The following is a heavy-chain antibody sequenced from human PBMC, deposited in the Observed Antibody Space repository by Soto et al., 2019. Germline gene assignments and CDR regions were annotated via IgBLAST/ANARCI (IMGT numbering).Heavy chain of an antibody. CDR2: ISSSSSYI. CDR1: GFTFSSYS. Sequence: GGSLRLSCAASGFTFSSYSMNWVRQAPGKGLEWVSSISSSSSYIYYADSVKGRFTISRDNAKNSLYLQMNSLRAEDTAVYYCARVGGTMVRGVIYYFDYWGQGTLVTVSS. CDR3: ARVGGTMVRGVIYYFDY. J-gene: IGHJ4*02. D-gene: IGHD3-10*01. V-gene: IGHV3-21*01.